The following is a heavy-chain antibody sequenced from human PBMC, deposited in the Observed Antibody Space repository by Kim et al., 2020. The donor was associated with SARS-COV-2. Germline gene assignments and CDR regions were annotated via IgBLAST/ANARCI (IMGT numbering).Heavy chain of an antibody. V-gene: IGHV1-46*01. CDR2: INPSGGST. CDR3: ARVKGFSSGWSPAHFDY. D-gene: IGHD6-19*01. CDR1: GYTFTSYY. Sequence: ASVKVSCKASGYTFTSYYMHWVRQAPGQGLEWMGIINPSGGSTSYAQKFQGRVTMTRDTSTSTVYMELSSLRSEDTAVYYCARVKGFSSGWSPAHFDYWGQGTLVTVSS. J-gene: IGHJ4*02.